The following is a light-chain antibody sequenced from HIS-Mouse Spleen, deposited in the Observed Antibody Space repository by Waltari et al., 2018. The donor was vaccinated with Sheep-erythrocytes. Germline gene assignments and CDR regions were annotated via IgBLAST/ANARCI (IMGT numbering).Light chain of an antibody. CDR3: SSYAGSNNWV. CDR2: EVS. CDR1: SSDVGGYNY. J-gene: IGLJ3*02. V-gene: IGLV2-8*01. Sequence: QSALTQPPSASGSPGQSVTISCTGTSSDVGGYNYVSWYQQHPGQAPKLMIYEVSKRPSGVPVGFSGSKAGNTASRTVSGLQAEDEADYYCSSYAGSNNWVFGGGTKLTVL.